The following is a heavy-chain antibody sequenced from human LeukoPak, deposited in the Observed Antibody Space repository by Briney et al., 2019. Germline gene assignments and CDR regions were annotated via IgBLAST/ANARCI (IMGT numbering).Heavy chain of an antibody. D-gene: IGHD3-16*02. CDR1: GGSISSGGYY. V-gene: IGHV4-31*03. CDR3: AGIVWGSYRYFY. Sequence: PSETLSLTCTVSGGSISSGGYYGSWIRQHPGKGLEWIGYIYYSGSTYYNPSLKSRVTISVDTSKNQFSLKLSSVTAADTAVYYCAGIVWGSYRYFYWGQGTLVTVSS. J-gene: IGHJ4*02. CDR2: IYYSGST.